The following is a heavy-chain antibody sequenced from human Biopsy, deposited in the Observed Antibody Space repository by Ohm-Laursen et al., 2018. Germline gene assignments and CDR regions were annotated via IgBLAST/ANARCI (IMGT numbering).Heavy chain of an antibody. V-gene: IGHV3-74*01. D-gene: IGHD4-17*01. J-gene: IGHJ4*02. Sequence: SLRLSCAASGFTFRSYAMAWVRQAPGKGLVWVSCISSDGSTTYADSVKGRFTISRDNAKNTAYLQMNSLRADDTALYYCATDHYGSINYWGQGTLVTVSS. CDR2: ISSDGST. CDR1: GFTFRSYA. CDR3: ATDHYGSINY.